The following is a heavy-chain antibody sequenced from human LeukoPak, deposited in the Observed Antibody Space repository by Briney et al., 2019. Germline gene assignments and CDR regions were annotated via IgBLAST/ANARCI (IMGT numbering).Heavy chain of an antibody. V-gene: IGHV4-34*01. CDR3: ARGPLAFRRAAGIFS. Sequence: KSSETLSLTCAVSGGSFNGYSYTWIRQPPGKGLEWIGEIIHSGGTSYNPSLKSRLTISVDTSRKQFSLKLTSVTAADTALYFCARGPLAFRRAAGIFSWGRGTQVTVSS. CDR1: GGSFNGYS. J-gene: IGHJ5*02. D-gene: IGHD3-3*01. CDR2: IIHSGGT.